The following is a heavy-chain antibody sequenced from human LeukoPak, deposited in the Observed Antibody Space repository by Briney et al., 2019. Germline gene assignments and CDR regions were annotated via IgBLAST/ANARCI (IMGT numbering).Heavy chain of an antibody. CDR3: AGSGWQVYLDY. D-gene: IGHD6-19*01. CDR2: IKQDGSER. CDR1: GFTFTTFW. J-gene: IGHJ4*02. V-gene: IGHV3-7*01. Sequence: PGGSLRLSCAASGFTFTTFWVSWVRQAPGKGLEWVANIKQDGSERYYVGSVKGRFTISRDNAKNSLYLQMNSLRAEDTGVYYCAGSGWQVYLDYWGQGALVTVSS.